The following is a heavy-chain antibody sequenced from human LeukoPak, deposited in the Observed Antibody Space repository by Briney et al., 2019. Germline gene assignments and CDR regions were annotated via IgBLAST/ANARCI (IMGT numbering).Heavy chain of an antibody. V-gene: IGHV4-4*02. D-gene: IGHD1-26*01. CDR1: GFTFSSSA. Sequence: GSLRLSCAASGFTFSSSAMSWVRQPPGKGLEWIGEVYHSGSTNYNPSPKSRVTISVDTSKNQFSLKLSSVTAADTAVYYCATPGGELPYYFDYWGQGTLVTVSS. CDR3: ATPGGELPYYFDY. CDR2: VYHSGST. J-gene: IGHJ4*02.